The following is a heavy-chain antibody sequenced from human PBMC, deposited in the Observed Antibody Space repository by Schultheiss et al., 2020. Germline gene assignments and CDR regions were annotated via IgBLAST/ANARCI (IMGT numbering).Heavy chain of an antibody. V-gene: IGHV3-74*01. J-gene: IGHJ4*02. CDR2: INDDGITT. CDR3: TGDRRASGTYNDY. CDR1: GFIVSSNY. D-gene: IGHD3-10*01. Sequence: WGSLRLSCAASGFIVSSNYMSWVRQAPGKGLVWVSHINDDGITTTYAESVEGRFTISRDNAKKMVYLQMNSLRADDTAVYYCTGDRRASGTYNDYWGQGTLVTVSS.